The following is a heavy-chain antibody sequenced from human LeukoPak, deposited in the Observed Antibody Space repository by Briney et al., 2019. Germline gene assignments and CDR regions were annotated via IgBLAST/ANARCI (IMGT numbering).Heavy chain of an antibody. V-gene: IGHV4-30-4*01. J-gene: IGHJ6*04. CDR1: GGSISSGDYY. CDR2: IYYSGST. Sequence: SQTLSLTCTVSGGSISSGDYYWSWIRQPPGKGLEWIGYIYYSGSTYYNPSLKSRVTISVDTSKNQLSLKLSSVTAADTAVYYCARETRGSGSPGMDVWGKGTTVTVSS. CDR3: ARETRGSGSPGMDV. D-gene: IGHD3-10*01.